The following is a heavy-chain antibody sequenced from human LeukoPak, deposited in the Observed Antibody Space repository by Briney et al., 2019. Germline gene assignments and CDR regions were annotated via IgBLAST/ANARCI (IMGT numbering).Heavy chain of an antibody. CDR3: AKPRLSSGWRYYFDY. D-gene: IGHD6-19*01. CDR1: GFTFNNYA. V-gene: IGHV3-23*01. J-gene: IGHJ4*02. Sequence: GGSLILSCAASGFTFNNYAMSWVRQAPGKGLEWVSAISGSGGSTYYADSVKGRFTISRDNSKNTLYLQMNSLRAEDTAVYYCAKPRLSSGWRYYFDYWGQGTLVTVSS. CDR2: ISGSGGST.